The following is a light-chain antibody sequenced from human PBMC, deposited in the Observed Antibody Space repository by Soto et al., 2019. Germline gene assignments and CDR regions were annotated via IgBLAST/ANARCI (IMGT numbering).Light chain of an antibody. J-gene: IGKJ4*01. CDR2: GAS. Sequence: EIVLTQSPATLSVSPVDIAKLCFTASQSVNSDLAWYQQKPGQSPRLLIYGASTRATGVPARFSGSGSGTDFTLTISSLEPEDFAVYYCQQHANWPLNCGGGTKGDI. CDR3: QQHANWPLN. CDR1: QSVNSD. V-gene: IGKV3-11*01.